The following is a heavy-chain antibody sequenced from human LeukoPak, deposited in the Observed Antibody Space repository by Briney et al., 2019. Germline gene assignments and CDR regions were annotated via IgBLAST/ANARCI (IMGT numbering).Heavy chain of an antibody. CDR3: ARQAYSSGWYTAAY. CDR2: IYDSETT. Sequence: SETLSLTCTVSGGSISSYYWSWIRQPPGKGLEWIASIYDSETTKYNPSLRSRATISSDTSENQFSLKLSSVTAADTAVYYCARQAYSSGWYTAAYWGQGTLVTVSS. J-gene: IGHJ4*02. V-gene: IGHV4-59*08. CDR1: GGSISSYY. D-gene: IGHD6-19*01.